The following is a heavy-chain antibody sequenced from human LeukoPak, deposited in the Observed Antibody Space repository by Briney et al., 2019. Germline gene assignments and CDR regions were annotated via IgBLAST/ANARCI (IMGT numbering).Heavy chain of an antibody. V-gene: IGHV3-23*01. CDR2: ISGSGGST. D-gene: IGHD3-3*01. CDR1: GFTFSSYA. J-gene: IGHJ4*02. CDR3: TARGPILEWLR. Sequence: GGSLRLSCAASGFTFSSYAMSWVRQAPGKGLEWVSAISGSGGSTYYADSVKGRFTISRDNSKNTLYLQMNSLRAEDTAVYYCTARGPILEWLRWGQGTLVTVSS.